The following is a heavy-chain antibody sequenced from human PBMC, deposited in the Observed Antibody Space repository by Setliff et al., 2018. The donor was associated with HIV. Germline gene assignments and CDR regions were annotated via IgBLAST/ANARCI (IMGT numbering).Heavy chain of an antibody. CDR1: GGCFSGYY. CDR2: INHSGST. Sequence: PSETLSLTCAVFGGCFSGYYWSWIRQPPGKGLEWIGEINHSGSTDYNPSLKSRVTISVDTSKNQFSLKLSSVTAADTAVYYCIIAYRSGWLAPMGFDSWGQGTLVTVSS. V-gene: IGHV4-34*01. D-gene: IGHD6-19*01. CDR3: IIAYRSGWLAPMGFDS. J-gene: IGHJ4*02.